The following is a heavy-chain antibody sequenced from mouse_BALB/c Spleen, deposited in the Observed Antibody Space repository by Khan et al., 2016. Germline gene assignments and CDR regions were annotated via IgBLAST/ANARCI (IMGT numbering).Heavy chain of an antibody. J-gene: IGHJ1*01. D-gene: IGHD2-14*01. V-gene: IGHV9-2-1*01. CDR3: ARRVRWYFDV. Sequence: QIQLVQSGPELKKPGETVKISCKASGYTFTDYSMHWVKQAPGKGLKWMGWKNTETGEPTYADDFKGRFAFSLETSASTAYLQINNLKHEDTAIYFCARRVRWYFDVWGAGTTVTVSS. CDR1: GYTFTDYS. CDR2: KNTETGEP.